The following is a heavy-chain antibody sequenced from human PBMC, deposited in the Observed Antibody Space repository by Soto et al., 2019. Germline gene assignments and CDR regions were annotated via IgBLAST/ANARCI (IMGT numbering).Heavy chain of an antibody. CDR2: ISGSGGST. J-gene: IGHJ3*02. D-gene: IGHD6-19*01. Sequence: PGGSLRLSCAASGFTFSSYAMSWVRQAPGKGLEWVSAISGSGGSTYYADSVKGRFTISRDNSKNTLYLQMNSLRAEDTAVYYWAKDRSLSGYSSGWPQYAFDIWGQGTMVTVSS. V-gene: IGHV3-23*01. CDR1: GFTFSSYA. CDR3: AKDRSLSGYSSGWPQYAFDI.